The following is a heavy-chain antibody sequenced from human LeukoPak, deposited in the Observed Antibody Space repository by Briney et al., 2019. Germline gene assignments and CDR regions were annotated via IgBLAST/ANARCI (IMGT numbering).Heavy chain of an antibody. CDR1: GASISSYY. CDR3: ARDVSRAFDI. CDR2: IYYSGGT. V-gene: IGHV4-59*01. Sequence: SETLSLTCTVSGASISSYYWSWIRQPPGKGLEWIGYIYYSGGTNYNPSLKSRLTISVDTSKNQFSLKLSSVTAADTAVYYCARDVSRAFDIWGQGTMVTVSS. J-gene: IGHJ3*02.